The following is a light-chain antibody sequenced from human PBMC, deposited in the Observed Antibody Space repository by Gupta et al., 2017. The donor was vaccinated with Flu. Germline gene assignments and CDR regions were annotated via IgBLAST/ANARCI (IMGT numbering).Light chain of an antibody. CDR1: QSVLYSSNNRSY. Sequence: LGERATINCKSSQSVLYSSNNRSYLAWYQQKPGQPPKVLLYWASIRESGVPDRFSGSGSGTDXTLTISXLQAEDVAVYYCQQYYSSPPWTFGXGTKVEI. CDR2: WAS. J-gene: IGKJ1*01. CDR3: QQYYSSPPWT. V-gene: IGKV4-1*01.